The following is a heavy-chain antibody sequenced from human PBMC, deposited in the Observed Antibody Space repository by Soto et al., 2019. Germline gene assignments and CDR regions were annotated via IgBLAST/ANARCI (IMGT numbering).Heavy chain of an antibody. J-gene: IGHJ4*02. CDR2: VTHDGTER. Sequence: QVQLVASGGGVVQPGRSLSLSCAASGFTLSGHGLHWVRQAPGKGLEWVAVVTHDGTERHYPDSVKGRFTITRDISKNAFYLQMNSLRVEDPAMYYCAREKNSGYYRTVDYWGQGPLVTVSS. D-gene: IGHD3-10*01. CDR1: GFTLSGHG. CDR3: AREKNSGYYRTVDY. V-gene: IGHV3-30*03.